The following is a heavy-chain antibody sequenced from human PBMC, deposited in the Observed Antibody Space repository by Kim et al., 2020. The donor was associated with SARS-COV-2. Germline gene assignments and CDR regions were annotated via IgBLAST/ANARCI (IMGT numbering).Heavy chain of an antibody. V-gene: IGHV3-23*01. Sequence: DSVKGRFNIFRDNSKNTRYLQMNSLRAEDTAVYYCAKYWGTSFFVVYMDVWGKGTTVTVSS. CDR3: AKYWGTSFFVVYMDV. J-gene: IGHJ6*03. D-gene: IGHD2-2*01.